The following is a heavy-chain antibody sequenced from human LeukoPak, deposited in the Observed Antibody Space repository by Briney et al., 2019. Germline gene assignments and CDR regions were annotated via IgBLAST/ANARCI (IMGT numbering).Heavy chain of an antibody. Sequence: SETLSLTCTVSGVSISSSSYYWGWIRQPPGNGLEWIGSFYYSGSTYYNPSLKSQVTISADTSKNQFYLHRSSVTAAVSTWSSCARVGGTIISIFGVWFDYWGQGTLVTVSS. J-gene: IGHJ4*02. D-gene: IGHD3-3*01. V-gene: IGHV4-39*01. CDR2: FYYSGST. CDR1: GVSISSSSYY. CDR3: ARVGGTIISIFGVWFDY.